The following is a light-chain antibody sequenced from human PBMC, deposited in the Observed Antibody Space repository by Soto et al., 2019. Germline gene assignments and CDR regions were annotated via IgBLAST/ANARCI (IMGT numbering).Light chain of an antibody. CDR2: GAS. Sequence: EIVMTQSPATLSVSPGERATLSCRASQSVSSNLAWYQQKPGQAPRLLIYGASTRATGIPARFSGGGSGTEFTLTISSLQSEDFAVYYCQQYNNWPPWTFGPGTKVDIK. V-gene: IGKV3-15*01. CDR1: QSVSSN. J-gene: IGKJ3*01. CDR3: QQYNNWPPWT.